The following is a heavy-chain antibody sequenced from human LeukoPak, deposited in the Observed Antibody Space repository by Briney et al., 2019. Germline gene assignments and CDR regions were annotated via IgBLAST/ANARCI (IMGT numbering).Heavy chain of an antibody. CDR2: ISAIDSTT. D-gene: IGHD6-13*01. J-gene: IGHJ5*02. CDR1: GFTFSNYE. Sequence: PGGSLRLSCAASGFTFSNYEMNCVRQAPGKALEWVSYISAIDSTTYYADSVKGRFTISRDNAKNSLYLQMNSLRVEDTAVYHCARGLASSNWPHWFDPWGQGTLVSVSS. V-gene: IGHV3-48*03. CDR3: ARGLASSNWPHWFDP.